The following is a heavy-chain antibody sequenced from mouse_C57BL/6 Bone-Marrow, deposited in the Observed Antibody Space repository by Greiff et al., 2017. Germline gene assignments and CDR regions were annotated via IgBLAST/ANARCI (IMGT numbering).Heavy chain of an antibody. CDR3: TRNNYDYDGAWFAY. CDR2: IDPETGGT. Sequence: VQLQQSGAELVRPGASVTLSCKASGYTFTDYEMHRVKQTPVHGLEWIGAIDPETGGTAYNQKFKGKAILTADKSSSTSYMELRSLTSEDSAVYYCTRNNYDYDGAWFAYWGQGTLVTVTA. CDR1: GYTFTDYE. D-gene: IGHD2-4*01. V-gene: IGHV1-15*01. J-gene: IGHJ3*01.